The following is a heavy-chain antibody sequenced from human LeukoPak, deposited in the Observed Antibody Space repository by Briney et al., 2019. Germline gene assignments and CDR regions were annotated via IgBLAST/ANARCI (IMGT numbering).Heavy chain of an antibody. D-gene: IGHD3-16*01. J-gene: IGHJ6*02. V-gene: IGHV3-11*01. Sequence: GGSLRLSCAASGFTFSDYYMSWIRQAPGKGLEWVSHISSSGSTIYYADSVKGRFTISRDNAKNSLYLQMNSLRAEDTAVYYCAIRREGNMAWGDGMDVWGQGTTVTVSS. CDR3: AIRREGNMAWGDGMDV. CDR1: GFTFSDYY. CDR2: ISSSGSTI.